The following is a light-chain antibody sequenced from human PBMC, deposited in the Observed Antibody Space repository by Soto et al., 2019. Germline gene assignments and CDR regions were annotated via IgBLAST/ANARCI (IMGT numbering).Light chain of an antibody. CDR3: QQRSNWPTT. CDR1: QGISSY. Sequence: AIRMTQSPSSLSASTGDRVTISCRASQGISSYLAWYQKKPGKVPKRLIYAASTLQSGVPSRFSGSGSGTDFTLTISSLEPEDFAVYYCQQRSNWPTTFGQGTKVDIK. J-gene: IGKJ1*01. V-gene: IGKV1-8*01. CDR2: AAS.